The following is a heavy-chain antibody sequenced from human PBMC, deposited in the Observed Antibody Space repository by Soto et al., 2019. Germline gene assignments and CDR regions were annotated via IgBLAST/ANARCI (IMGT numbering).Heavy chain of an antibody. CDR3: ARDHGYCSSTSCYTFGYYYYYGMDV. D-gene: IGHD2-2*02. V-gene: IGHV1-69*13. CDR2: IIPIFGTA. J-gene: IGHJ6*02. Sequence: SVKVSCKASGGTFSSYAISWVRQAPGQGLEWMGGIIPIFGTANYAQKFQGRVTITADESTSTAYMELSSLRSEDTAVYYCARDHGYCSSTSCYTFGYYYYYGMDVWGQ. CDR1: GGTFSSYA.